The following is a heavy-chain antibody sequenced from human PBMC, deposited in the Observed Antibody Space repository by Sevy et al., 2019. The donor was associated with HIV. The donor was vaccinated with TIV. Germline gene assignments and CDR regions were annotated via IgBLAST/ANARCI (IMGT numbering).Heavy chain of an antibody. CDR1: GFNFNNHW. Sequence: GGSLRLSCAASGFNFNNHWMSWVRQAPEKGLEWVANIKQDGSEKYYVDSLKGRFTISSANANNSLSLQIDGLRAEDTAVYYCARLPTGLQSFNYLLSAYFDSWGQGTLVSVSS. D-gene: IGHD4-4*01. CDR2: IKQDGSEK. V-gene: IGHV3-7*01. CDR3: ARLPTGLQSFNYLLSAYFDS. J-gene: IGHJ4*02.